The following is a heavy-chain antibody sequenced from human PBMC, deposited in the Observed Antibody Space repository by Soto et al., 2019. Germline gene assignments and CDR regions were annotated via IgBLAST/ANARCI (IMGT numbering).Heavy chain of an antibody. CDR3: AREGILVGATTAGMDV. D-gene: IGHD1-26*01. Sequence: SETLSLTCAISGDSVSSNSAAWNWIRQSPSRGLEWLGRTYYRSKWYNDYAVSVKSRITINPDTSKNQFSLQLNSVTPEDTAVYYCAREGILVGATTAGMDVWGQGTTVTVSS. CDR2: TYYRSKWYN. V-gene: IGHV6-1*01. CDR1: GDSVSSNSAA. J-gene: IGHJ6*02.